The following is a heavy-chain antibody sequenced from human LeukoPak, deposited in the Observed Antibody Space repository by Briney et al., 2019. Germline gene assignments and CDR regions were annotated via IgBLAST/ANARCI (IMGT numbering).Heavy chain of an antibody. V-gene: IGHV4-39*01. Sequence: PSETLSLTCTVSGDSINSSDYYWGWIRQPPGKGLGWIGTISYSGSTYYNPSLQSRVTISVDTSKNQFSLELSSVTAADTAVYYCARGSRRLADFHYWGQGTLVTVSS. D-gene: IGHD1-26*01. CDR3: ARGSRRLADFHY. CDR2: ISYSGST. CDR1: GDSINSSDYY. J-gene: IGHJ4*02.